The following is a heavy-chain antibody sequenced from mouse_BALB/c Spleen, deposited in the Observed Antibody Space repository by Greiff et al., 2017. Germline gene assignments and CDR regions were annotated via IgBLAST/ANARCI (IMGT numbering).Heavy chain of an antibody. Sequence: EVQRVESGPGLVKPSQSLSLTCSVTGYSITSGYYWNWIRQFPGNKLEWMGYISYDGSNNYNPSLKNRISITRDTSKNQFFLKLNSVTTEDTATYYCLREKYDYAMDYWGQGTSVTVSS. CDR3: LREKYDYAMDY. D-gene: IGHD2-10*02. CDR2: ISYDGSN. J-gene: IGHJ4*01. V-gene: IGHV3-6*02. CDR1: GYSITSGYY.